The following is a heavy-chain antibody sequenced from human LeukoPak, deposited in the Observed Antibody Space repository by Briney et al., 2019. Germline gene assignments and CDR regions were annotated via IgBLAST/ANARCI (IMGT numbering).Heavy chain of an antibody. CDR2: IFSSGST. J-gene: IGHJ4*02. D-gene: IGHD5-18*01. V-gene: IGHV4-39*01. CDR1: GGSISVYTAYY. CDR3: ARSRGYSYAQDY. Sequence: SDTLSLTCTVSGGSISVYTAYYWGWIRQPPGKGLEWYGGIFSSGSTYYNPSLKSRVTISVDTSKNQFSLKLSSVTAADTAVYFCARSRGYSYAQDYWGQGTLVTVSS.